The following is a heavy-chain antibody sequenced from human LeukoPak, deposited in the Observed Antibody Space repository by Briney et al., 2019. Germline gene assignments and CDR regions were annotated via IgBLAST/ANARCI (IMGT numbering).Heavy chain of an antibody. CDR1: GYTFTVYY. Sequence: ASLKVSCTASGYTFTVYYMHWVRQAPGQGLEWMGWINPNSGGTNYTQKFQGRVTITKDTSISTAYMELSSLRSDDTAVYYCARDRVDSSGYHYYSYMDVWGKGTTVTVSS. J-gene: IGHJ6*03. CDR3: ARDRVDSSGYHYYSYMDV. D-gene: IGHD6-19*01. CDR2: INPNSGGT. V-gene: IGHV1-2*02.